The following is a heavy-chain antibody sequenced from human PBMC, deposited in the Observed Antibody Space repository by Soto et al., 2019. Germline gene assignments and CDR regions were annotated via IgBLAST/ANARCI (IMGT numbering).Heavy chain of an antibody. Sequence: ASVKVSCKASGYRFTSNGVSWVRQAPGQGLEWMGWISGYNGNTKYAQKLQGRVTMTTDTSPTTAYMELRSLRSDDTAVYYCARLSLSWSVDTWHYPKNYLDYWGQGTLVTVSS. J-gene: IGHJ4*02. D-gene: IGHD1-7*01. V-gene: IGHV1-18*01. CDR3: ARLSLSWSVDTWHYPKNYLDY. CDR2: ISGYNGNT. CDR1: GYRFTSNG.